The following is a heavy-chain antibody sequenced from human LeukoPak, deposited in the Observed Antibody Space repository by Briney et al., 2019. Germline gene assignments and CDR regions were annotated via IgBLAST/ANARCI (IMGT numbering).Heavy chain of an antibody. D-gene: IGHD4-17*01. CDR2: ISSDGSDK. J-gene: IGHJ4*02. CDR3: AKDATTVTTYFDY. V-gene: IGHV3-30*18. Sequence: GSLRLSCAASGFTFGSYGRHWVRQAPGKGLEWVAVISSDGSDKYYADSVKGRFTISRDNSKNTLFLQMNSLRAEDTAVYYCAKDATTVTTYFDYWGQGTLVTVSS. CDR1: GFTFGSYG.